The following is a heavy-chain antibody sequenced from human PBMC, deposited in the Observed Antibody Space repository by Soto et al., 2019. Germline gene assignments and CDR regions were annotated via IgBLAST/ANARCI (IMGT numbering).Heavy chain of an antibody. CDR2: LYGVDGS. CDR3: ATWHEREHAYDV. V-gene: IGHV3-53*01. D-gene: IGHD1-1*01. Sequence: ESGGGLMQPGESLRLSCAASGLTVSGKKYVAWVRQAPGKGLEWVSALYGVDGSFYADSVKGRFTTSSDSSKTTVYLQMNGLRPDDTAVYYCATWHEREHAYDVWGQGTTVTVSS. CDR1: GLTVSGKKY. J-gene: IGHJ3*01.